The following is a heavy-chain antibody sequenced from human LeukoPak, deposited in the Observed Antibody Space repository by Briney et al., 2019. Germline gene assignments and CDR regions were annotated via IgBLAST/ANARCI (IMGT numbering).Heavy chain of an antibody. Sequence: GGSLRLSCAASGFTFSSYSMNWVRQAPGKGLEWVSYISSGSSYTYYADSVKGRFTISRDNAKNSLYLQMNSLRVDDTAVYYCARPYCSTTACLPDYWGQGTLVTVSS. CDR3: ARPYCSTTACLPDY. CDR1: GFTFSSYS. J-gene: IGHJ4*02. CDR2: ISSGSSYT. V-gene: IGHV3-21*01. D-gene: IGHD2-2*01.